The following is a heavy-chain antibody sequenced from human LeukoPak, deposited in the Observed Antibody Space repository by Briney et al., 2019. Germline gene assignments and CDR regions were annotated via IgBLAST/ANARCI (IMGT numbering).Heavy chain of an antibody. CDR3: ATLGVRTALVDY. CDR1: GFTFSSYA. V-gene: IGHV3-23*01. Sequence: GGSLRLSCAASGFTFSSYAMSWVRQAPGKGLEWVSAISGSDGSTDYTDSVKGRFTISRDNSKNTLYLQMNSLRAEDTAVYYCATLGVRTALVDYWGQGTLVTVSS. J-gene: IGHJ4*02. D-gene: IGHD5-18*01. CDR2: ISGSDGST.